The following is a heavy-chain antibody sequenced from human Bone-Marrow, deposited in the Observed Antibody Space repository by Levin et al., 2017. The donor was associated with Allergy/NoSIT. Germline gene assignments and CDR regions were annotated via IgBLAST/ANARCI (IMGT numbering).Heavy chain of an antibody. D-gene: IGHD3-3*01. CDR3: ARVQVEGLGYDFWSGYSFDAFDI. V-gene: IGHV3-7*04. J-gene: IGHJ3*02. Sequence: GGSLRLSCAASGFTFSSYWMSWVRQAPGKGLEWVANIKQDGSEKYYVDSVKGRFTISRDNAKNSLYLQMNSLRAEDTAVYYCARVQVEGLGYDFWSGYSFDAFDIWGQGTMVTVSS. CDR1: GFTFSSYW. CDR2: IKQDGSEK.